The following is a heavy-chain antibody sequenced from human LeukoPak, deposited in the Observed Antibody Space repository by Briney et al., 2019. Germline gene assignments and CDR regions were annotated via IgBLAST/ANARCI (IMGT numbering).Heavy chain of an antibody. CDR3: AKVGLPTTVTHDAFHV. J-gene: IGHJ3*01. D-gene: IGHD4-17*01. CDR2: VDGTNGYK. Sequence: GGSLRLSCSASEFTFTTYNMNWVRQAPGKGLEWVSSVDGTNGYKYYADSVRGRFITSRDNAKNLLYLQMNSLRAEDTAVFYCAKVGLPTTVTHDAFHVWGQGTEVTVSS. V-gene: IGHV3-21*04. CDR1: EFTFTTYN.